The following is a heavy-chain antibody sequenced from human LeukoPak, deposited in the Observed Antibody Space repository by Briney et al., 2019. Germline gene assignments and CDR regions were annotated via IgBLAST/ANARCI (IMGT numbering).Heavy chain of an antibody. CDR3: ARVAEVWFGELLDY. V-gene: IGHV1-2*02. D-gene: IGHD3-10*01. J-gene: IGHJ4*02. Sequence: GASVKVSCKASGYTFTGYYMHWVRQAPGQGLEWMGWINPNSGGTNYAQKFQGRVTMTRDTSISTAYMELSRLRSDDTAVYYCARVAEVWFGELLDYWGQGTLVTVSS. CDR2: INPNSGGT. CDR1: GYTFTGYY.